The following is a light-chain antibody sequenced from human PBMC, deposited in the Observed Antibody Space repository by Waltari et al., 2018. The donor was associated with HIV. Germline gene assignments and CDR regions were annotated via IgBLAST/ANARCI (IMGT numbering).Light chain of an antibody. CDR1: QYVSSTS. J-gene: IGKJ3*01. CDR3: QQYGDSPLT. Sequence: EIVLMQSPGILSLSPGERVTLSCRASQYVSSTSLAWYQQRPGQAPRLFISGASNRATGIPDRFSGGGSGTDFTLTISSLEPEDSAVYFCQQYGDSPLTFGPGTKVEVK. CDR2: GAS. V-gene: IGKV3-20*01.